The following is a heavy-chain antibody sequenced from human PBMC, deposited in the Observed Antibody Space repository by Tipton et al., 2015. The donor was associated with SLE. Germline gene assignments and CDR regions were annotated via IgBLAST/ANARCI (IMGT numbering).Heavy chain of an antibody. CDR2: IYHSGST. Sequence: TLSLTCAVSGYSISSGYYWGWIRQPPGKGLEWIGSIYHSGSTNYNPSLKSRVTISVDTSKNQFSLKLSSVTAADTAVYYCARSRIQLWIDYWGQGTLVTVSS. CDR3: ARSRIQLWIDY. CDR1: GYSISSGYY. V-gene: IGHV4-38-2*01. J-gene: IGHJ4*02. D-gene: IGHD5-18*01.